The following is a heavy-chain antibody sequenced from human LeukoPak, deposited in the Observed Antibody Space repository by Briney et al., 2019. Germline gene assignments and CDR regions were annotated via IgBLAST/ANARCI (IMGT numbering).Heavy chain of an antibody. V-gene: IGHV4-39*07. CDR2: IYYSGST. J-gene: IGHJ4*02. CDR3: ARVIDEWEPYFDY. Sequence: SETLSLTCTVSGGSISSSSYYWGWIRQPPGKGLEWIGSIYYSGSTYYNPSLKSRVTISVDTSKNQFSLKLSSVTAADTAVYYCARVIDEWEPYFDYWGQGTLVTVSS. CDR1: GGSISSSSYY. D-gene: IGHD1-26*01.